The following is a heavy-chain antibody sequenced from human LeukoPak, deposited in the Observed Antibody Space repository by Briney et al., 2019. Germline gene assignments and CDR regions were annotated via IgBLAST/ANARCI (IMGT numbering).Heavy chain of an antibody. V-gene: IGHV3-30-3*01. CDR1: GFTFSSYA. Sequence: GRSLRLSCAASGFTFSSYAMHWVRQAPGKGLEWVAAISYDGSNKYYADSVKGRFTISRDNSKNTLYLQMNSLRAEDTAVYYCAKAGGCSSTSCPFDYWGQGTLVTVSS. CDR3: AKAGGCSSTSCPFDY. D-gene: IGHD2-2*01. CDR2: ISYDGSNK. J-gene: IGHJ4*02.